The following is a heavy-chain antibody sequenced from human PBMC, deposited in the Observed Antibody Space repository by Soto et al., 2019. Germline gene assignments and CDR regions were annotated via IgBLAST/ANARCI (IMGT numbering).Heavy chain of an antibody. J-gene: IGHJ3*01. D-gene: IGHD3-10*01. CDR2: IYYSGST. CDR1: GGSISSSSYY. V-gene: IGHV4-39*01. Sequence: PSETLSLTCTVSGGSISSSSYYWGWIRQPPGKGLEWIGSIYYSGSTYYNPSLKSRVTISVDTSKNQFSLKLSSVTAADTAVYFCAKGGSGSYSNAFVFGGKGQLCPVSS. CDR3: AKGGSGSYSNAFV.